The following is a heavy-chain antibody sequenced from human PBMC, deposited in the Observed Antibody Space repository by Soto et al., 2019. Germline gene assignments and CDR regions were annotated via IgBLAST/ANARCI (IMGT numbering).Heavy chain of an antibody. CDR1: GFTFGDYG. CDR3: ARDQLYYNDISGRPLNAFDV. J-gene: IGHJ3*01. D-gene: IGHD3-22*01. CDR2: IGIGSSTK. V-gene: IGHV3-48*01. Sequence: GGSLRLSYAASGFTFGDYGMNWVRQAPGKGLEWVSYIGIGSSTKYYADSVKGRFTISRDNAKNSLYLQMNSLRAEDTAVYYCARDQLYYNDISGRPLNAFDVWGQGTMVTVSS.